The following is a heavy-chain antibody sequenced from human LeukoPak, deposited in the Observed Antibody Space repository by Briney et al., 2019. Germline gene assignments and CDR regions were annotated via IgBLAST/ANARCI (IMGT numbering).Heavy chain of an antibody. V-gene: IGHV3-21*01. J-gene: IGHJ4*02. CDR2: ISSSSSYI. D-gene: IGHD3-10*01. CDR1: GFTFSSGG. CDR3: ARDRGGYGSGSYWTVDY. Sequence: GGSLRLSCAASGFTFSSGGIHWVRQAPGKGLEWVSSISSSSSYIYYADSVKGRFTISRDNAKNSLYLQMNSLRAEDTAVYYCARDRGGYGSGSYWTVDYWGQGTLVTVSS.